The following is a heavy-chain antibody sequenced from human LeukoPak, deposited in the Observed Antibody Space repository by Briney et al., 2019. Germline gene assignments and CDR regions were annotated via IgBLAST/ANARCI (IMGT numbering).Heavy chain of an antibody. D-gene: IGHD3-16*02. J-gene: IGHJ4*02. CDR2: INHSGST. CDR3: ANLSIDY. V-gene: IGHV4-34*01. CDR1: GGSFSGYY. Sequence: SETLSLTCAVYGGSFSGYYWSWIRQPPGKGLEWIGEINHSGSTNYNPSLKSRVTISVDTSKKQFSLKLNSVTAADTAVYYCANLSIDYWGQGILVTVSS.